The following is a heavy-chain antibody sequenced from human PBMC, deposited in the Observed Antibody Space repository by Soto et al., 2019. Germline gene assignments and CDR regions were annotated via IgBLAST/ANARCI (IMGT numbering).Heavy chain of an antibody. CDR2: ISYDGSNK. Sequence: QVQLVESGGGVVQPGRSLRLSCAASGFTFSSYGMHWVRQAPGKGLEWVAVISYDGSNKYYADSVKGRFTISRVNSKNTLYLQMNSLRAEDTAVYYCAKDSRSEWEPPSDWGQGTLVTVSS. V-gene: IGHV3-30*18. CDR3: AKDSRSEWEPPSD. J-gene: IGHJ4*02. D-gene: IGHD1-26*01. CDR1: GFTFSSYG.